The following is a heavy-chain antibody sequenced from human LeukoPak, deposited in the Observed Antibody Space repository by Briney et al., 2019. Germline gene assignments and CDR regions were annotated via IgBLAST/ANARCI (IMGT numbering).Heavy chain of an antibody. V-gene: IGHV4-34*01. D-gene: IGHD1-26*01. CDR2: INHSGST. Sequence: SKTLSLTCAVYGGSFSGYYWSWIRQPPGKVLEWIGEINHSGSTNYNPSLKSRVTISVDTSKNRFSLKLSSVTAADTAVYYCARGRGGSYSGAFDIWGQGTMVTVSS. J-gene: IGHJ3*02. CDR3: ARGRGGSYSGAFDI. CDR1: GGSFSGYY.